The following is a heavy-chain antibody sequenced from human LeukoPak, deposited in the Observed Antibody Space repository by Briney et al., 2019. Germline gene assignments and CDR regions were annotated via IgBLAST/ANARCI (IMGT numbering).Heavy chain of an antibody. CDR1: GYTFTSYG. Sequence: GASVKVSCKASGYTFTSYGISWVRQASGQGLEWVGWISAYNGNTNYAQKLQGRVTMTTDTSTSTAYMELRSLRSDDTAVYYCARDSRTYYDILTGYYNSDFDYWGQGTLVTVSS. CDR3: ARDSRTYYDILTGYYNSDFDY. CDR2: ISAYNGNT. D-gene: IGHD3-9*01. J-gene: IGHJ4*02. V-gene: IGHV1-18*01.